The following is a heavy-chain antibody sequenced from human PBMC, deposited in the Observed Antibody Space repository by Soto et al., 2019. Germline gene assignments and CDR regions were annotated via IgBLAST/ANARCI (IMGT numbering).Heavy chain of an antibody. J-gene: IGHJ6*02. V-gene: IGHV1-69*13. CDR3: ARDNAWVTWIQASSMDV. CDR1: GGTFSSYA. D-gene: IGHD5-18*01. Sequence: AASVKVSCKASGGTFSSYAISWVRQAPGQGLEWMGGIIPIFGTANYAQKFQGRVTITADESTSTAYMELSSLRSEDTAVYYCARDNAWVTWIQASSMDVWGQGTTVTVSS. CDR2: IIPIFGTA.